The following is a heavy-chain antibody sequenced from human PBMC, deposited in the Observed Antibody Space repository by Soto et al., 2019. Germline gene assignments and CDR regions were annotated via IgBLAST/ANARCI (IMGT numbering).Heavy chain of an antibody. Sequence: GSVKVSCKGSGYTFTNYSMHLGRQSPVQRFEWMVWINAGIGNTKYSQKFQGRVTITRDTSASTAYLELSSLRFEYTAVYYCASDILTGTNFDYWGQGTLVTVSS. CDR2: INAGIGNT. CDR3: ASDILTGTNFDY. CDR1: GYTFTNYS. D-gene: IGHD3-9*01. V-gene: IGHV1-3*01. J-gene: IGHJ4*02.